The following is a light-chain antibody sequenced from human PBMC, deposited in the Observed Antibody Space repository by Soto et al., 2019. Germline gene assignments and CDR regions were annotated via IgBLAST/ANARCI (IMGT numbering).Light chain of an antibody. Sequence: AIQMTQSPSSLSASVGDRVTITCRASQGIRTDLGWYQQKSGRAPRLLISGASSLQSGVPSRFSGSGSATDFTLTISSLQPEDFATYYCLQDYNYPWTFGQGTRVEVK. J-gene: IGKJ1*01. CDR2: GAS. CDR1: QGIRTD. CDR3: LQDYNYPWT. V-gene: IGKV1-6*01.